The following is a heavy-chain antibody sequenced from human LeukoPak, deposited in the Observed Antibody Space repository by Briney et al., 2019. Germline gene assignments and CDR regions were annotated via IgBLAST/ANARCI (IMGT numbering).Heavy chain of an antibody. CDR2: NIPIFGLA. Sequence: SVKVSCKASGGPFSSYAISWVRQPPGQGLEWMGRNIPIFGLANCAQKFQGRVTITADKSTSTAYMELSSLRSEDTAVYDCASRYSGYDGEVDYWGQGTLVTVSS. V-gene: IGHV1-69*04. CDR3: ASRYSGYDGEVDY. J-gene: IGHJ4*02. CDR1: GGPFSSYA. D-gene: IGHD5-12*01.